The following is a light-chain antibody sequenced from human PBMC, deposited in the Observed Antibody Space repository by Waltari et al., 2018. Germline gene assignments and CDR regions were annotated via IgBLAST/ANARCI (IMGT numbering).Light chain of an antibody. J-gene: IGKJ4*01. V-gene: IGKV4-1*01. CDR1: QSVLNSANNENY. CDR2: WAS. Sequence: DIVMTQSPDSLAVSLGERAAINCKSSQSVLNSANNENYLTWYQKKPGQPPKLLIYWASTREAGVPDRFRGSGSGRDVTLTISSLEPEEFAVYFCQQRSNWPLTFGGGTKVESK. CDR3: QQRSNWPLT.